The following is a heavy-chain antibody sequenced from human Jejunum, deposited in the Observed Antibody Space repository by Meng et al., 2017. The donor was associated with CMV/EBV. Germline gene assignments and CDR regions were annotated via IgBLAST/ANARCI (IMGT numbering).Heavy chain of an antibody. D-gene: IGHD3-22*01. J-gene: IGHJ5*02. V-gene: IGHV3-23*01. CDR1: GYNFPNYA. CDR3: AKLFFDDSGDP. CDR2: ISASGGVR. Sequence: LSCEGSGYNFPNYAMSWVRQAPGKGLEWVSGISASGGVRYYADSVKGRAAISRDNRKNTMDLQVNSLRVEDTAVYYCAKLFFDDSGDPWGQGILVTVSS.